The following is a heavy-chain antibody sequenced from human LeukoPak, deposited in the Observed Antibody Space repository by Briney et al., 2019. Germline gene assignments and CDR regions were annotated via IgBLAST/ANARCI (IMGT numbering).Heavy chain of an antibody. J-gene: IGHJ3*02. CDR2: IYYSGST. CDR3: ARSGSGWDAFDI. Sequence: PSETLSLTCTVSGDSISSSSYYWGWIRQPPGKGLEWIGSIYYSGSTYYNPSLKSRVTISVDTSKNQFSLKLSSVTAADTAVYYCARSGSGWDAFDIWGQGTMVTVSS. D-gene: IGHD6-19*01. CDR1: GDSISSSSYY. V-gene: IGHV4-39*07.